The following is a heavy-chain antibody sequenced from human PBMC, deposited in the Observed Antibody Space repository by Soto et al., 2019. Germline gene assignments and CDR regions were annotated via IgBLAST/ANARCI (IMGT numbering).Heavy chain of an antibody. CDR1: GFTFSSYG. CDR2: ISYDGSNK. J-gene: IGHJ5*02. V-gene: IGHV3-30*18. D-gene: IGHD6-13*01. CDR3: AKESHSSSWCSDWFDP. Sequence: QVQLVESGGGVVQPGRSLRLSCAASGFTFSSYGMHWVRQAPGKGLEWVAVISYDGSNKYYADSVKGRFTISRDNSKNTLYLQMNSLRAEDTAVYYCAKESHSSSWCSDWFDPWGQGTLVTVSS.